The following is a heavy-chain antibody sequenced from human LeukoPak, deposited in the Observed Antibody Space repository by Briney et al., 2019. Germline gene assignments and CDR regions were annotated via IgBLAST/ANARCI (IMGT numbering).Heavy chain of an antibody. CDR1: GGSFSGYY. V-gene: IGHV4-34*01. CDR2: INHSGST. Sequence: SETLSLTCAVYGGSFSGYYWSWIRQPPGKGLEWIGEINHSGSTNYNPSLKSRVTISVDTSKNQFSPQLNSVTPEDTAVYYCARDPSGFGGYDYWGQGTLVTVSS. J-gene: IGHJ4*02. D-gene: IGHD3-10*01. CDR3: ARDPSGFGGYDY.